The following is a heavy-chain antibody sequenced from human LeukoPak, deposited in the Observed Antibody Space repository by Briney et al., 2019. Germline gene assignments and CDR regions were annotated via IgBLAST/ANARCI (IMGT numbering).Heavy chain of an antibody. CDR3: ARVIPEYCSSTSCPFAEYYFDY. V-gene: IGHV1-2*02. D-gene: IGHD2-2*01. J-gene: IGHJ4*02. CDR1: GYTFTGYY. CDR2: INPNSGGT. Sequence: ASVKVSCKASGYTFTGYYMHWVRQAPGQGLEWMGWINPNSGGTNYAQKFQGRVTMTRDTSISTAYMELSRLRSDDTAVYYCARVIPEYCSSTSCPFAEYYFDYWGQGTLVTVSS.